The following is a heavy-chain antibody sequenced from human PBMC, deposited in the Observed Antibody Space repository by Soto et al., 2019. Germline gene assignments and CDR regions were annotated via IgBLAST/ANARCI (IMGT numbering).Heavy chain of an antibody. CDR1: CGSISSGGYY. V-gene: IGHV4-31*03. D-gene: IGHD3-16*02. CDR2: IYYSGST. Sequence: SETLSLTCTVSCGSISSGGYYWSWIRQHPGKGLEWIGYIYYSGSTYYNPSLKSRVTISVDTSKNQFSLKLSSVTAADTAVYYCARGDIAYNWFDPWGQGTLVTVSS. J-gene: IGHJ5*02. CDR3: ARGDIAYNWFDP.